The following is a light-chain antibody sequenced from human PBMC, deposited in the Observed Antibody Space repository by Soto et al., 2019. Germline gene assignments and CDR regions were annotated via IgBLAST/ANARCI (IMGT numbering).Light chain of an antibody. J-gene: IGKJ2*01. CDR2: KAS. CDR3: QQYHRLYT. V-gene: IGKV1-5*03. Sequence: DIQMTQFPSTLSASIGDRVTITCRASQSITSWLALYQQIPGKAPKILIYKASSLESEVPSRFSGSGSGTEFTLTISSLQPDDFATYYCQQYHRLYTFGQGTKVDIK. CDR1: QSITSW.